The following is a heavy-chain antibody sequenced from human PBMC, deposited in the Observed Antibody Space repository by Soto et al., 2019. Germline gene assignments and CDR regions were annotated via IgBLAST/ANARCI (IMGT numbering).Heavy chain of an antibody. CDR2: IIPILGIA. CDR3: ASRYDSSDY. CDR1: GGTFSSYT. D-gene: IGHD3-22*01. V-gene: IGHV1-69*02. J-gene: IGHJ4*02. Sequence: QVQLVQSGAAVKKPGSSVKVSCKASGGTFSSYTISWVRQAPGQGFEWMGRIIPILGIANYAQKFQGRVTITADKSTSTAYMELSSLRSEDTAVYYCASRYDSSDYWGQGTLVTVSS.